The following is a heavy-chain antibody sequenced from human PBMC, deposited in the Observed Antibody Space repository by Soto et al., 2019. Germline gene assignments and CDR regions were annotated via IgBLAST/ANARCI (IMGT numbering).Heavy chain of an antibody. CDR3: ARMGDDGDYGAPYYYYGMDV. J-gene: IGHJ6*02. CDR2: IIPIFGTA. CDR1: GGTFSSYA. D-gene: IGHD4-17*01. Sequence: SVKVSCKASGGTFSSYAISWVRQAPGQGLEWMGGIIPIFGTANYAQKFQGRVTITADKSTSTAYMELSSLRSEDTAVYYCARMGDDGDYGAPYYYYGMDVWGQGTTVTVSS. V-gene: IGHV1-69*06.